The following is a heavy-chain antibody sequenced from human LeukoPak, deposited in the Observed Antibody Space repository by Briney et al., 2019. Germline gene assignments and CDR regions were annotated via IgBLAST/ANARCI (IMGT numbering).Heavy chain of an antibody. V-gene: IGHV1-18*01. J-gene: IGHJ4*02. Sequence: ASVKVSCKASGYTFTSYGISWVGQAPGQGLEWMGWISAYNGNTNYAQKLQGRVTMTADTSTSTAYMELRSLRSDDTAVYCCARDLGSVAPSYFDYWGQGTLVTVSS. CDR2: ISAYNGNT. D-gene: IGHD5-12*01. CDR3: ARDLGSVAPSYFDY. CDR1: GYTFTSYG.